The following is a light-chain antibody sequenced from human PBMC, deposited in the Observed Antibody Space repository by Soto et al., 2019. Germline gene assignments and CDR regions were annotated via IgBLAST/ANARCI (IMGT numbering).Light chain of an antibody. V-gene: IGKV3-15*01. CDR2: GAA. Sequence: EIVMTQSPATLSVSPGEGAILSCRASQSVSSNLAWYQQRPGQAPRLLIYGAATRATGIPARFSGNGSGTESTLTISSLLSEDFAVYYCQQYYNWPPITFGQGTRLEIK. J-gene: IGKJ5*01. CDR3: QQYYNWPPIT. CDR1: QSVSSN.